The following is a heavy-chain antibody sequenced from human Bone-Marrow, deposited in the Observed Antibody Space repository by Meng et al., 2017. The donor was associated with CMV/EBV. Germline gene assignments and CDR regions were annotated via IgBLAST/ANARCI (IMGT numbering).Heavy chain of an antibody. J-gene: IGHJ2*01. V-gene: IGHV4-59*12. Sequence: SETLSLTCTVSGGSISSYYWSWIRQPPGKGLEWIGYIYYSGSTYYNPSLKSRVTISVDTSKNQFSLKLSSVTAADTAVYYCARGGSIGWLPHFDYWYFDLWGRGTLVTVSS. D-gene: IGHD5-24*01. CDR3: ARGGSIGWLPHFDYWYFDL. CDR2: IYYSGST. CDR1: GGSISSYY.